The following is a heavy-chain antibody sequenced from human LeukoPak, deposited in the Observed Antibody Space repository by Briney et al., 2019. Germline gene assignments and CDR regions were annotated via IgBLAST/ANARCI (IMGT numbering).Heavy chain of an antibody. CDR1: GGSISSSSYY. J-gene: IGHJ4*02. Sequence: KPSETLSLTCTVSGGSISSSSYYWGWIRQPPGKGLEWIGSIYYSGSTYYNPSLKSRVTISVDTSKNQFSLKLSSVTAADTAVYYCASQYRSSTSCYEDVFPPFDYWGQGTLVTVSS. CDR3: ASQYRSSTSCYEDVFPPFDY. CDR2: IYYSGST. D-gene: IGHD2-2*01. V-gene: IGHV4-39*01.